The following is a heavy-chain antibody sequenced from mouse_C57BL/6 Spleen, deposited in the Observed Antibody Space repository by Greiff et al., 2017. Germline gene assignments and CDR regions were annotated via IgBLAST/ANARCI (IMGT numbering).Heavy chain of an antibody. CDR1: GYTFTSYW. Sequence: QVQLQQPGAELVKPGASVKMSCKASGYTFTSYWITWVKQRPGQGLEWIGDIYPGSGSTNYNEKFKSKATMTVESSSSTAYMQLSSLTSEDSAVYYCADLLGRGGFAYWGQGTLVTVSA. CDR3: ADLLGRGGFAY. V-gene: IGHV1-55*01. CDR2: IYPGSGST. J-gene: IGHJ3*01. D-gene: IGHD4-1*01.